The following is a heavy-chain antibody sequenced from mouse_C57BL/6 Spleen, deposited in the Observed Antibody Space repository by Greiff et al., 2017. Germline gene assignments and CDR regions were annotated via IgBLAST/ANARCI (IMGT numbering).Heavy chain of an antibody. CDR2: IYPSDSET. J-gene: IGHJ4*01. CDR3: ARRAFTTVDRYYAMDY. Sequence: VQLQQPGAELVRPGSSVKLSCKASGYTFTSYWMDWVKQRPGQGLEWIGNIYPSDSETHYNQKFKDKATLTVDKSSSTAYMQLSSLTSEDSAVYYCARRAFTTVDRYYAMDYWGQGTSVTVSS. D-gene: IGHD1-1*01. CDR1: GYTFTSYW. V-gene: IGHV1-61*01.